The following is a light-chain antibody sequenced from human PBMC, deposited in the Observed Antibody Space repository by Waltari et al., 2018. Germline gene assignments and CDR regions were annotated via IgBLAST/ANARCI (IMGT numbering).Light chain of an antibody. CDR1: QSVSSY. J-gene: IGKJ3*01. CDR2: DAS. V-gene: IGKV3-11*01. Sequence: EIVLTQSPATLSLSPGERATHSCRSSQSVSSYLAWYQQKPGQAPRLLIYDASNRATGIPARFSGSGSGTDFTLTISSLEPEDFAVYYCQQRSNWRSTFGPGTKVDIK. CDR3: QQRSNWRST.